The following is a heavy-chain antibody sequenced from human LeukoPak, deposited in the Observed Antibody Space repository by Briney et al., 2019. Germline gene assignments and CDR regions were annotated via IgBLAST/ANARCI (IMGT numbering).Heavy chain of an antibody. CDR3: ARLSGSFDM. CDR2: FGGGAA. D-gene: IGHD3-10*01. V-gene: IGHV3-23*01. Sequence: GGSLRLSRTASGFTFTNYAMAWVRQAPGEGLEWVSAFGGGAAYYADSVKGRFTISRDNSKNTVYLQLSSLRADDTAIYYCARLSGSFDMWGQGTMVTVSS. J-gene: IGHJ3*02. CDR1: GFTFTNYA.